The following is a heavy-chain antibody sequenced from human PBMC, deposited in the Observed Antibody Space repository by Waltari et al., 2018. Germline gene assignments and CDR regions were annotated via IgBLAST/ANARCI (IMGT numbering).Heavy chain of an antibody. CDR1: GFTFSSYG. D-gene: IGHD5-12*01. V-gene: IGHV3-33*01. J-gene: IGHJ3*02. Sequence: QVQLVESGGGVVQPGRSLRLSCAASGFTFSSYGLHWVRQAPGKGLEWVAVIWYDGSNKYYADSVKGRFTISRDNSKNTLYLQMNSLRAEDTAVYYCAREGRWLQLSAFDIWGQGTMVTVSS. CDR3: AREGRWLQLSAFDI. CDR2: IWYDGSNK.